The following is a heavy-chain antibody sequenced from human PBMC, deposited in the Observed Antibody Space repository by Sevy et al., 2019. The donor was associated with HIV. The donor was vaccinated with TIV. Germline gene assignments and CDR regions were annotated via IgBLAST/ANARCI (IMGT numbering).Heavy chain of an antibody. CDR3: AKSMVRGVIITPGFFDY. CDR1: GFTFSSYA. V-gene: IGHV3-23*01. CDR2: ISGSGGST. J-gene: IGHJ4*02. D-gene: IGHD3-10*01. Sequence: GGSLRLSCAASGFTFSSYAMSWVRQAPGKGLEWVSAISGSGGSTDYADSVKGRFTISRDNSKNTLYLQMNSLRAEDTAVYYCAKSMVRGVIITPGFFDYWGQGTLVTVSS.